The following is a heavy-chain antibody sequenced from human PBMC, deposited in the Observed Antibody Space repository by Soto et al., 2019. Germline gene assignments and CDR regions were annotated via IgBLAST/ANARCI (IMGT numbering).Heavy chain of an antibody. CDR3: ARDVSNYKFYYYGMDV. CDR2: ISSSGSTI. V-gene: IGHV3-48*03. CDR1: GFTFSSYE. Sequence: GGSLRLSCAASGFTFSSYEMNWVRQAPGKGLEWVSYISSSGSTIYYADSVKGRFTISRDNAKNSLYLQINSLRAEDTAVYYCARDVSNYKFYYYGMDVWGQGTTVTVSS. J-gene: IGHJ6*02. D-gene: IGHD4-4*01.